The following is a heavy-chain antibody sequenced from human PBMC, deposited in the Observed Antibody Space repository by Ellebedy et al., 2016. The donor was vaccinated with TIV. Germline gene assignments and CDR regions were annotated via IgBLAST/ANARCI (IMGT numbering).Heavy chain of an antibody. V-gene: IGHV3-30*18. CDR1: GFLFNQYG. J-gene: IGHJ5*01. Sequence: GESLKISXAASGFLFNQYGMHWVRQAPGKGLEWVAVIANEGRNKYYGDSVKGRFTISRDNSKNTLYLQMNSLKVEDTAVYYCANMAWGNEDYSVDSWGQGTLVTVSS. CDR3: ANMAWGNEDYSVDS. CDR2: IANEGRNK. D-gene: IGHD2-21*01.